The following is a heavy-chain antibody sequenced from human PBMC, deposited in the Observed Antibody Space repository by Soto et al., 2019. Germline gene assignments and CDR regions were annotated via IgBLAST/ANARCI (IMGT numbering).Heavy chain of an antibody. J-gene: IGHJ5*02. D-gene: IGHD3-9*01. Sequence: SSKTDGGTTDYAAPVKGRFTISRDDSKNTLYLQMNSLKTEDTAVYYCTTDRFWGYDILTGYYPSEPTAGVVPWGQGTLVTVSS. V-gene: IGHV3-15*01. CDR2: SSKTDGGTT. CDR3: TTDRFWGYDILTGYYPSEPTAGVVP.